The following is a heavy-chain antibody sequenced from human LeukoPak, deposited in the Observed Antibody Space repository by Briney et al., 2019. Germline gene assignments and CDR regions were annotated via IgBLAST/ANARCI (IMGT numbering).Heavy chain of an antibody. CDR2: IKQDGSEK. CDR3: ARDGPAVAGRRGAFDI. Sequence: GGSLRLSCAASGFTFSSYLMSWVRQAPGKGLEWVANIKQDGSEKYYVDSVKGRFTISRDNAKNSLYLQMNSLRAEDTAVYYCARDGPAVAGRRGAFDIWGQGTMVTVSS. CDR1: GFTFSSYL. D-gene: IGHD6-19*01. J-gene: IGHJ3*02. V-gene: IGHV3-7*01.